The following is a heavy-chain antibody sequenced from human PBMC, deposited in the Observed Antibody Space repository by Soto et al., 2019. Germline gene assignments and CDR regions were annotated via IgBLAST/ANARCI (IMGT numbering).Heavy chain of an antibody. Sequence: QVQLVESGGGVVQPGRSLRLSCAASGFRFSDSGMHWIRQAPGKGLEWAAFISYDGNHKFYAESVKGRFTISRDNFKNTVYLQMNSLRSADTALYYFSNTDYSASGGDYWGQGNLVTVSS. V-gene: IGHV3-30*18. CDR3: SNTDYSASGGDY. D-gene: IGHD4-4*01. CDR2: ISYDGNHK. CDR1: GFRFSDSG. J-gene: IGHJ4*02.